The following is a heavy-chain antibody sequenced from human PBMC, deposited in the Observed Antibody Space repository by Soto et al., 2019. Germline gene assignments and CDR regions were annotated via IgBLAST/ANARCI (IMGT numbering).Heavy chain of an antibody. J-gene: IGHJ4*02. Sequence: GGSLRLSCAASGFTYSSYSMNWVRQAPGKGLEWVSYISSSSSTIYYADSVKGRFTISRDNAENSLYLQMNSLRDEDTAVYYCARSSTAPFDYWGQGTLVTVSS. CDR3: ARSSTAPFDY. CDR1: GFTYSSYS. CDR2: ISSSSSTI. V-gene: IGHV3-48*02. D-gene: IGHD4-17*01.